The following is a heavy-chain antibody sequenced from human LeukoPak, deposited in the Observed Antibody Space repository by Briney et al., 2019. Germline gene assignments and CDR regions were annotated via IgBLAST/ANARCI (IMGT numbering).Heavy chain of an antibody. V-gene: IGHV3-33*01. D-gene: IGHD5-18*01. Sequence: GGSLRLSCAASGFTFSNYGMHWVRQAPGKGLEWVALIWHDGSNKYYADSVKGRFTISRDNSKNTVYLQMNSLTAEDTAVYYCTTRGYGLAYWGQGNLVTVYS. J-gene: IGHJ4*02. CDR1: GFTFSNYG. CDR3: TTRGYGLAY. CDR2: IWHDGSNK.